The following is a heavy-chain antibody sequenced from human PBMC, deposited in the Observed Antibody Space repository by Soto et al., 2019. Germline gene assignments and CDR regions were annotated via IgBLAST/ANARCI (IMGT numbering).Heavy chain of an antibody. V-gene: IGHV4-39*01. D-gene: IGHD6-13*01. CDR1: GGSISSSSYY. CDR3: ARRVGRARFDY. Sequence: PSETLSLTCTVSGGSISSSSYYWGWIRQPPGKGLEWIGSIYYSGSTYYNPSLKSRVTISVDTSKNQFSLKLSSVTAEDTAVYYCARRVGRARFDYWGQGTLVTVSS. CDR2: IYYSGST. J-gene: IGHJ4*02.